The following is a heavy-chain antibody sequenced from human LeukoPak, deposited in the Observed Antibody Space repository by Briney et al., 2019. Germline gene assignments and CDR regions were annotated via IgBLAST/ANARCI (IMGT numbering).Heavy chain of an antibody. CDR1: GFTFSSYW. CDR2: IDTDGSDT. D-gene: IGHD1-7*01. CDR3: ARSPGGTTFDY. Sequence: PGGSLRLSCAASGFTFSSYWMHWVRQAPGKGLVWVSRIDTDGSDTSYADSVKGRFTISRDNAKNTLYLQLNSLRAEDTALYYCARSPGGTTFDYWGQGTLVTVSS. V-gene: IGHV3-74*01. J-gene: IGHJ4*02.